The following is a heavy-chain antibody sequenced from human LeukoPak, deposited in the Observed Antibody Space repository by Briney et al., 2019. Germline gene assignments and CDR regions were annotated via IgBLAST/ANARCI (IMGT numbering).Heavy chain of an antibody. J-gene: IGHJ4*02. V-gene: IGHV4-31*03. CDR2: IYYSGST. D-gene: IGHD3-22*01. CDR1: GGSISSGGYY. CDR3: ARRTYYYDSSGYYVDY. Sequence: SETLSLTCTVSGGSISSGGYYWSWIRQHPGKGLEWIGYIYYSGSTYYNPSLKSRVTISVDTSKNQFSLKLSSVTAADTAVYYCARRTYYYDSSGYYVDYWGQGTLVIVSS.